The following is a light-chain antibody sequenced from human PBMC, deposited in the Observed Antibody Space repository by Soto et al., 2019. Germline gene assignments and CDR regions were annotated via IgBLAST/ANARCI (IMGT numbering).Light chain of an antibody. V-gene: IGKV3-20*01. CDR1: QNVYRNY. CDR2: GAS. Sequence: EIVLTQFPGNLSLSPGERATLSCRASQNVYRNYVTWYQQKPGQAPRLLIYGASSRATGIPDRFSGSGSETDFTLTISRLEPEDFALYFCQQYGSTPPTFGQGTKVEIK. CDR3: QQYGSTPPT. J-gene: IGKJ1*01.